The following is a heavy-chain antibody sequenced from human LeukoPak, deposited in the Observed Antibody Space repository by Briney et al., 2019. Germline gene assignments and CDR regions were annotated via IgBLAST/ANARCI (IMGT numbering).Heavy chain of an antibody. V-gene: IGHV3-53*01. D-gene: IGHD2-2*01. Sequence: GGSLRLSCAASGFTFSTFWMSWVRQAPGKGLEWVSVIYSGGSTYYADSVKGRFTISRDNSKNTLYLQMNSLRAEDTAVYYCARERGYCTDTSCYGFDYWGQGILVTVSS. CDR2: IYSGGST. CDR3: ARERGYCTDTSCYGFDY. J-gene: IGHJ4*02. CDR1: GFTFSTFW.